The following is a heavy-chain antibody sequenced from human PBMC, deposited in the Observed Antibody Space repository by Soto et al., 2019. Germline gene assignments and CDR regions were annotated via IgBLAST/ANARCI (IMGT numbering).Heavy chain of an antibody. V-gene: IGHV4-30-4*01. D-gene: IGHD1-26*01. CDR1: GASISSGDFY. CDR2: FSYNGRS. J-gene: IGHJ4*02. CDR3: TRSGKSLLDY. Sequence: QVQLQESGPGLVEPSQTLSLNCTVSGASISSGDFYWSWVRQSPDKGLEWIGRFSYNGRSYYSPSLKSRVTMSVEPSNNQFSVKLTSVIPADTDVYFCTRSGKSLLDYWGQGALVAVSA.